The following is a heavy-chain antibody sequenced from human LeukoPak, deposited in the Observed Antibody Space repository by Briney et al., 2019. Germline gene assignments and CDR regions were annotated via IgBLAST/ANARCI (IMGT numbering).Heavy chain of an antibody. CDR3: ARDLGTYYYDSSAPSWYFDL. CDR1: GGSISSYY. V-gene: IGHV4-59*01. D-gene: IGHD3-22*01. CDR2: IYYSGST. Sequence: SETLSLTCTVPGGSISSYYWSWIRQPPGKGLEWIGYIYYSGSTNYNPSLKSRVTISVDTSKNQFSLKLSSVTAADTAVYYCARDLGTYYYDSSAPSWYFDLWGRGTLVTVSS. J-gene: IGHJ2*01.